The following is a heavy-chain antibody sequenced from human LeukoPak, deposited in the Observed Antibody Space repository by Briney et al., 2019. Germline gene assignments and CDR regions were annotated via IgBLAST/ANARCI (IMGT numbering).Heavy chain of an antibody. CDR3: AREGLYCSGGSCYPRYYYYYYMDV. D-gene: IGHD2-15*01. Sequence: PSETLSLTCAVYGGSFSGYYWSWIRQPPGKGLEWIGYIYYSGSTSYNPSLKSRVTISVDTSKNQFSLKLSSVTAADTAVYYCAREGLYCSGGSCYPRYYYYYYMDVWGKGTTVTISS. CDR2: IYYSGST. V-gene: IGHV4-59*12. J-gene: IGHJ6*03. CDR1: GGSFSGYY.